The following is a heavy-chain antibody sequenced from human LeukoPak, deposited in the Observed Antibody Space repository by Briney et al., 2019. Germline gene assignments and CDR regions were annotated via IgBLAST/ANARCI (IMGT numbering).Heavy chain of an antibody. CDR1: GFTVSSNY. Sequence: GGSLRLSCAASGFTVSSNYMSWVRQAPGKGLEWVSVIYSGGSTYYADSVKGRFTISRDNFKNTLYLQMNSLRAEDTAVYYCATSAAGPSSLFDPWGQGTLVTVSS. CDR3: ATSAAGPSSLFDP. CDR2: IYSGGST. V-gene: IGHV3-66*01. J-gene: IGHJ5*02. D-gene: IGHD6-13*01.